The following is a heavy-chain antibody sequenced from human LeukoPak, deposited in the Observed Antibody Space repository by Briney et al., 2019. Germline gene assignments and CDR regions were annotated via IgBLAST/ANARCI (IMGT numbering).Heavy chain of an antibody. J-gene: IGHJ3*02. CDR3: ARVLTGENAFDI. CDR1: GYTFTGYY. CDR2: INPNSGGA. V-gene: IGHV1-2*02. D-gene: IGHD7-27*01. Sequence: ASVKVSCKASGYTFTGYYMHWVRQAPGQGLEWMGWINPNSGGANYAQKFQGRVTMTRDTSISTAYMELSRLRSDDTAVYYCARVLTGENAFDIWGRGTMVTVSS.